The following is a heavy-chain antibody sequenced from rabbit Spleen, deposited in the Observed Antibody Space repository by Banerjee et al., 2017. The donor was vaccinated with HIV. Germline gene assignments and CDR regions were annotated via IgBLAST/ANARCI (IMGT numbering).Heavy chain of an antibody. CDR1: GIDFSSSYD. J-gene: IGHJ4*01. V-gene: IGHV1S45*01. D-gene: IGHD1-1*01. Sequence: QEQLVESGGDLVKPGASLTLTCTASGIDFSSSYDMCWVRQAPGKGLEWITCIYGGIGGTTYYASWAKGRFTISKTSSTTVTLQMTSLTAADTATYFCARNGVGSGPDYDLWGPGTLVTVS. CDR2: IYGGIGGTT. CDR3: ARNGVGSGPDYDL.